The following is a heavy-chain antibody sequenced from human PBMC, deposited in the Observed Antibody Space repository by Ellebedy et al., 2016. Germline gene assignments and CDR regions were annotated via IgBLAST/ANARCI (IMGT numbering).Heavy chain of an antibody. CDR1: GGTFSSYA. D-gene: IGHD6-6*01. V-gene: IGHV1-69*13. CDR3: ARGSVSSIAARPYYGMDV. CDR2: IIPIFGTA. J-gene: IGHJ6*02. Sequence: ASVKVSCKASGGTFSSYAISWVRQAPGQGLEWMGGIIPIFGTANYAQKFQGRVTITADESTSTAYMELSSLRSEDTAVYYCARGSVSSIAARPYYGMDVWGQGTTVTVSS.